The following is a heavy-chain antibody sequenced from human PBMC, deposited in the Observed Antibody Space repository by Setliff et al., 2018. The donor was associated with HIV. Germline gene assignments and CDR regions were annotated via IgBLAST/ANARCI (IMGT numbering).Heavy chain of an antibody. CDR1: RGRFSTYA. J-gene: IGHJ3*02. D-gene: IGHD3-22*01. Sequence: GAPVKVSSRDSRGRFSTYAISWVRQAPGQGLEWMGEFIPMLDTTNSAQKFQGRITFATDASKATAYMELNSLRSEDTAIYYCASDIPPSYDSSVWDSCDIFAQGTVVTVSS. V-gene: IGHV1-69*05. CDR2: FIPMLDTT. CDR3: ASDIPPSYDSSVWDSCDI.